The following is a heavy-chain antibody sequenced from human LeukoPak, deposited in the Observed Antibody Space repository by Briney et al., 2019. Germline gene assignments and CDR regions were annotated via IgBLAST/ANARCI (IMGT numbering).Heavy chain of an antibody. CDR3: ARDGAMITFGGVIYYFDY. CDR2: IIPIFGTA. J-gene: IGHJ4*02. D-gene: IGHD3-16*01. V-gene: IGHV1-69*01. CDR1: GGTFSSYA. Sequence: EASVKVSRKASGGTFSSYAISWVRQAPGQGLEWMGGIIPIFGTANYAQKFQGRVTITADESTSTAYMELSSLRSEDTAVYYCARDGAMITFGGVIYYFDYWGQGTLVTVSS.